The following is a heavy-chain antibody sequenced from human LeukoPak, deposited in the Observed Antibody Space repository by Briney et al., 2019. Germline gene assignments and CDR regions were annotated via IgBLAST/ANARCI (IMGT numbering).Heavy chain of an antibody. V-gene: IGHV3-64*01. CDR2: ISSNGGST. CDR1: GFTFSSYA. Sequence: QPGGPLRLSCAASGFTFSSYAMHWVRQALGKGLEYVSAISSNGGSTYYANSVKGRFTISRDNSKNTLYLQMGSLRAEDMAVYYCARGYSYGFFDYWGQGTLVTVSS. CDR3: ARGYSYGFFDY. D-gene: IGHD5-18*01. J-gene: IGHJ4*02.